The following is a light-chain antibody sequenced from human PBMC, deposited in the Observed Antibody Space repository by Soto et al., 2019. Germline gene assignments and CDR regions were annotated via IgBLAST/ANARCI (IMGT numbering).Light chain of an antibody. V-gene: IGKV3D-20*02. CDR3: QKRSNWPSIT. J-gene: IGKJ5*01. Sequence: ELTQSPGTLSLSPGERATLSCRASQSVSSSHMAWYQQKRGQAPRLLIYDTSTRATGIPDRFSGSGSGTDFTLTISRLEPEDVAVYYCQKRSNWPSITFGQGTRLEIK. CDR2: DTS. CDR1: QSVSSSH.